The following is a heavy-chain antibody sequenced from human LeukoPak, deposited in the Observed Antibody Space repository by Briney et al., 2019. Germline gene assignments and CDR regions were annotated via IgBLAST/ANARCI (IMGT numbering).Heavy chain of an antibody. CDR3: ARGRFPGSGSYYNSFDY. Sequence: ASVKVSCKASGYTFTSYAVTWVRQAPGQGLEWMGWINVANGDTNYAQKCQGRVTMTTDTSTSTAYMELRSLTSDDTAVYYCARGRFPGSGSYYNSFDYYGQGTLVTVSS. CDR2: INVANGDT. J-gene: IGHJ4*02. CDR1: GYTFTSYA. D-gene: IGHD3-10*01. V-gene: IGHV1-18*01.